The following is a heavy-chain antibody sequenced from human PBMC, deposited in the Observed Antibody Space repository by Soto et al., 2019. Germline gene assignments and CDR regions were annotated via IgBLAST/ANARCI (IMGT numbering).Heavy chain of an antibody. CDR2: IIPIFGTA. Sequence: GASVKVSCKASGGTFSSYAISWVRQAPGQGLEWMGGIIPIFGTANYAQKFQGRVTITADKSTSTAYMELSSLRPEDTAVYYCARKGGYGDYVDYYYYGMDVWGQGTTVTVSS. J-gene: IGHJ6*02. CDR1: GGTFSSYA. D-gene: IGHD4-17*01. CDR3: ARKGGYGDYVDYYYYGMDV. V-gene: IGHV1-69*06.